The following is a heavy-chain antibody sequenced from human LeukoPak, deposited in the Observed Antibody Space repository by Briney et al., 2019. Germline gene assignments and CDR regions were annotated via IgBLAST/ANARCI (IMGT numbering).Heavy chain of an antibody. D-gene: IGHD6-13*01. CDR3: AKVGAAAVIQGVHFDY. CDR1: GGSISSSSYY. CDR2: ISGSGGST. V-gene: IGHV3-23*01. Sequence: PSETLSLTCTVSGGSISSSSYYWGWIRQPPGKGLEWVSAISGSGGSTYYADSVKGRFTISRDNSKNTLYLQMNSLRAEDTAVYYCAKVGAAAVIQGVHFDYWGQGTLVTVSS. J-gene: IGHJ4*02.